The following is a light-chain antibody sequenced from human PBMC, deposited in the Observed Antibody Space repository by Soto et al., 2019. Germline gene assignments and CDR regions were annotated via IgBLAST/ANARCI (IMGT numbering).Light chain of an antibody. CDR3: SSNAGSNNYVV. CDR2: EVS. J-gene: IGLJ2*01. Sequence: QSALTQPPSASGSPGQSVTISCTGTSSDVGGYNYVSWYQQHPDKAPKLMIYEVSRRPSGVPDRFSGSKSGNTASLTVSGLQAEDEVDYYCSSNAGSNNYVVFGGGTKVTVL. V-gene: IGLV2-8*01. CDR1: SSDVGGYNY.